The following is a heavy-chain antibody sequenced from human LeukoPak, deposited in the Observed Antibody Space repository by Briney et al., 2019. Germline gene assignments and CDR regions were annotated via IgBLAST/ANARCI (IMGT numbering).Heavy chain of an antibody. D-gene: IGHD6-19*01. V-gene: IGHV1-69*02. J-gene: IGHJ5*02. CDR3: AEYSSGPSSWFDP. CDR2: IIPILGIA. Sequence: ASVKVSCKASGGTFSSYTISWVRQAPGQGLEWMGRIIPILGIANYAQKFQGRVTITADKSTSTAYMELSSLRSEDTAVYYCAEYSSGPSSWFDPWGQGTLVTVSS. CDR1: GGTFSSYT.